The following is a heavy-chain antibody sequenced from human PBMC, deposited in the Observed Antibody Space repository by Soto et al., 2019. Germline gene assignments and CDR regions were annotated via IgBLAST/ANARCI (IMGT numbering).Heavy chain of an antibody. J-gene: IGHJ6*03. CDR1: GFTFSSYG. D-gene: IGHD2-2*01. Sequence: QVQLVESGGGVVQPGRSLRLSCAASGFTFSSYGMHWVRQAPGKGLEWVAVIWYDGSNKYYADSVKGRFTISRDNSKNTLYLQMNSLRAEDTAVYYCARDPLRPSSYCSSTSCSINEHGAYYYYYMDVWGKGTTVTVSS. V-gene: IGHV3-33*01. CDR2: IWYDGSNK. CDR3: ARDPLRPSSYCSSTSCSINEHGAYYYYYMDV.